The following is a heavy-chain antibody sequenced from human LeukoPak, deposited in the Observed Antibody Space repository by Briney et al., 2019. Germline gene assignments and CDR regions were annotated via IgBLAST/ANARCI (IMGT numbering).Heavy chain of an antibody. CDR2: IYSSGGT. D-gene: IGHD1-7*01. V-gene: IGHV4-59*01. CDR3: ARGLYNWNYVYVY. CDR1: GASISSYF. Sequence: SGTLSLTCTVSGASISSYFWSWIRQPPGKGLEWIGYIYSSGGTNYNPSLKSRVAMSVDTSKNQFSLKLSSVTAADTAVYYCARGLYNWNYVYVYWGQGTLVTVSS. J-gene: IGHJ4*02.